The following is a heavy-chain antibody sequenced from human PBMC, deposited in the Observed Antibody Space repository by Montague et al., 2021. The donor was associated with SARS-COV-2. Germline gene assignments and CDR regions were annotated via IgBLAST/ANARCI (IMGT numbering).Heavy chain of an antibody. J-gene: IGHJ6*02. CDR1: GGSFSGYY. D-gene: IGHD3-10*01. Sequence: SETLSLTCAVYGGSFSGYYWSWIRQPPGKGLEWIGEINHSGSTNXNPSLKSRVTISVDTSKNQFSLKLSSVTAADTAVYYCARGRRILVWFVELLSGGDYYDMDVWGQGTTVTVSS. CDR3: ARGRRILVWFVELLSGGDYYDMDV. V-gene: IGHV4-34*01. CDR2: INHSGST.